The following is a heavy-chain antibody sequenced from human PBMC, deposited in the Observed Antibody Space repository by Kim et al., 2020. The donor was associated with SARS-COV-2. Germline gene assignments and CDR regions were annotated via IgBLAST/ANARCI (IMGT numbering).Heavy chain of an antibody. CDR3: ARGTVERITMVRGVIMDLISSGYPQDY. CDR2: ISYDGSNK. J-gene: IGHJ4*02. V-gene: IGHV3-30*04. CDR1: GFTFSSYA. Sequence: GGSLRLSCAASGFTFSSYAMHWVRQAPGKGLEWVAVISYDGSNKYYADSVKGRFTISRDNSKNTLYLQMNSLRAEDTAVYYCARGTVERITMVRGVIMDLISSGYPQDYWGQGTLVTVSS. D-gene: IGHD3-10*01.